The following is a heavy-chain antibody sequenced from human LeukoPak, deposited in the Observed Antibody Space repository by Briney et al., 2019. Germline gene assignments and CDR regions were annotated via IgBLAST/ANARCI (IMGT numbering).Heavy chain of an antibody. Sequence: GGSLRLSCVASGFTFSTDFMHWIRQAPGEGLMWVSQIRGDETYTNYADSVKGRFTISRDNAKNTLYLQMNSLRAEDTAIYYCVREDNAFNIWGQGTLVTVSS. CDR1: GFTFSTDF. J-gene: IGHJ3*02. V-gene: IGHV3-74*01. CDR3: VREDNAFNI. CDR2: IRGDETYT.